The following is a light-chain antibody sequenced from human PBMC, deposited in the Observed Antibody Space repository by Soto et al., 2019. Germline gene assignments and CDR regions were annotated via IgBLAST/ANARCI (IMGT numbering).Light chain of an antibody. CDR1: QTLSNN. CDR3: QQYNKWRT. Sequence: EIVLTQSPGTLSLSPGERATLSCRASQTLSNNFLAWYQQRLGQAPRLLIYSASTRATGIPARISGSGSGTEFTLTISSLQSEDFAVYYCQQYNKWRTFGQGTKVDIK. CDR2: SAS. V-gene: IGKV3-15*01. J-gene: IGKJ1*01.